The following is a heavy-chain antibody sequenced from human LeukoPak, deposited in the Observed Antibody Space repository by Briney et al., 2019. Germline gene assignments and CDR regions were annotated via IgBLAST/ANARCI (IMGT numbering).Heavy chain of an antibody. Sequence: ASVKVSCKASGYTFTSYYMHWVRQAPGQGLEWMGIINPSGGSTSYAQKFPGRVTMTRDMSKSTVYMELSRLLSGDTAVYYCARGKTMVYCGGDCYRFDNWGQGTLVTVSS. V-gene: IGHV1-46*01. D-gene: IGHD2-21*02. CDR2: INPSGGST. CDR1: GYTFTSYY. J-gene: IGHJ4*02. CDR3: ARGKTMVYCGGDCYRFDN.